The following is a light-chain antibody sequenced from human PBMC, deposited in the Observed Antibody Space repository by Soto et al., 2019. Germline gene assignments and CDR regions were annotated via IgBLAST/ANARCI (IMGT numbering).Light chain of an antibody. CDR2: EVV. Sequence: ALAQPPSASGSPGQSVTISCTGTKNDIGVYDFVSWYQHHPGKAPRLIIYEVVQRPSGVPDRFSGSKSGNTASLTVSGLQAADEADYFCESYAGSNTYVFGSGTKVTVL. CDR1: KNDIGVYDF. CDR3: ESYAGSNTYV. J-gene: IGLJ1*01. V-gene: IGLV2-8*01.